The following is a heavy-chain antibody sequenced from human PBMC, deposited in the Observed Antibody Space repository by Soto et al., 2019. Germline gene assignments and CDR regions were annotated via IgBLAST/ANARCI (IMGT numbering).Heavy chain of an antibody. Sequence: QVQLQESGPGLVKASQTLSLTCTVSGGSVNNNDYYWSWIRQPPGKGLEWIGNMHYSGSTGYNPSLRSRVAMSVDTSKSHFSLKMNSVTHADTAVYYCARDSGSGSLWGQGTLVTVSS. D-gene: IGHD1-26*01. J-gene: IGHJ1*01. CDR1: GGSVNNNDYY. V-gene: IGHV4-30-4*01. CDR3: ARDSGSGSL. CDR2: MHYSGST.